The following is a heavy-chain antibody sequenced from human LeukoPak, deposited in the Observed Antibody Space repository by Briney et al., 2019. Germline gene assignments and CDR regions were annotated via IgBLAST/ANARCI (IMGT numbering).Heavy chain of an antibody. CDR2: IWYDGSNK. CDR1: GFTFSNYG. V-gene: IGHV3-33*01. Sequence: GRSLRLSCAASGFTFSNYGMHWVRQAPGKGLEWVAVIWYDGSNKYYADSVKGRFIISRDNSENTLYLQMNSLRAEDTAVYYCARDISGYYYFDYWGQGTLVTVSS. D-gene: IGHD3-22*01. J-gene: IGHJ4*02. CDR3: ARDISGYYYFDY.